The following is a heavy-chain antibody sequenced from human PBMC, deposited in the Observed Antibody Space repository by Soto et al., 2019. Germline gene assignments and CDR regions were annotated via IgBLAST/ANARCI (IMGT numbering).Heavy chain of an antibody. D-gene: IGHD3-9*01. CDR2: IYPGDSKT. Sequence: PGESLMISCKGSGYTFSNYWIGWVRQMPGKGLEWMEIIYPGDSKTKYRPSFQGQVTISADKSISTAYLQWSSLKASDTAIYYCARYIFYDILPGHMAWRRGTLDPVSS. V-gene: IGHV5-51*01. CDR3: ARYIFYDILPGHMA. J-gene: IGHJ4*02. CDR1: GYTFSNYW.